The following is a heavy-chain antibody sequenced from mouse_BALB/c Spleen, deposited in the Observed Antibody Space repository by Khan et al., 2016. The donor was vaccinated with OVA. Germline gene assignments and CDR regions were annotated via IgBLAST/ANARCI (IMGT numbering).Heavy chain of an antibody. J-gene: IGHJ4*01. D-gene: IGHD2-14*01. Sequence: QIQLVQSGPELKKPGETVRISCKASGYTFTTAGIQWVQKMPGKGLKWIGWINTHSGVPKYAEDFKGRFAFSLEISVSTAYLQITNLKKEDTATDFCARGGASYDRNDGGAMEYWGQGTSVTVSS. V-gene: IGHV9-4*02. CDR3: ARGGASYDRNDGGAMEY. CDR1: GYTFTTAG. CDR2: INTHSGVP.